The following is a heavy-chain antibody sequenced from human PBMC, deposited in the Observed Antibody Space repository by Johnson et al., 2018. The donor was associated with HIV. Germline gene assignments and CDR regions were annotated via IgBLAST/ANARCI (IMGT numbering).Heavy chain of an antibody. D-gene: IGHD3-22*01. CDR2: ISSSGGTI. CDR1: RFTFSDYY. V-gene: IGHV3-11*04. CDR3: ARDRGYWDAFDI. Sequence: QVQLVESGGGEVRPGGSLRLSCAASRFTFSDYYMSWIRQTPGKGLEWVSYISSSGGTIYYADSVKGRFSISRDNAKNSLYLQMNSLRAEDTAVYYCARDRGYWDAFDIWGQGTMVTVSS. J-gene: IGHJ3*02.